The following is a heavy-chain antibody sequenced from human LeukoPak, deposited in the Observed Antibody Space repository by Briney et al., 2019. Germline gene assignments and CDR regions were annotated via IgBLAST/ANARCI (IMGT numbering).Heavy chain of an antibody. CDR2: IYTSGST. CDR3: AREGSYYDSSGYYTQDY. CDR1: GGSISSGSYY. J-gene: IGHJ4*02. V-gene: IGHV4-61*02. D-gene: IGHD3-22*01. Sequence: SETLSLTCTVSGGSISSGSYYWSWIRQPAGKGLEWIGRIYTSGSTNYNPSLKSRVTISVDTSKNQFSLKLSSVTAADTAVYYCAREGSYYDSSGYYTQDYWGQGTLVTVSS.